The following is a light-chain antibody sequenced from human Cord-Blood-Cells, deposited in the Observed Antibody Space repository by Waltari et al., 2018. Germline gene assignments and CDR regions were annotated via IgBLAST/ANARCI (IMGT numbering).Light chain of an antibody. CDR3: QQYYSTPPYT. Sequence: DIVMTQSPDSLAVSLGERATINCKSSQSVLYSSNNKNYLAWYQQKPGQPPKLLIYWASTRESGVPDRFSGSGSGTDFTLTISSLQAEDVAVYYCQQYYSTPPYTFGQRTKLEIK. CDR1: QSVLYSSNNKNY. J-gene: IGKJ2*01. CDR2: WAS. V-gene: IGKV4-1*01.